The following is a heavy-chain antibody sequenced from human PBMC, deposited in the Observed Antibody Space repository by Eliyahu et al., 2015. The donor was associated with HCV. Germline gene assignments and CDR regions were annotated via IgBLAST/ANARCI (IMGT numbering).Heavy chain of an antibody. D-gene: IGHD3-22*01. V-gene: IGHV3-11*01. Sequence: QVQLVESGGGLVKPGGSLRLSCAASGFXFXXYYMXWIRQAPGKGLEWVSYISSSGSTIYYADSVKGRFTISRDNAKNSLYLQMNSLRAEDTAVYYCARDLTDYYDMGWFDPWGQGTLVTVSS. CDR1: GFXFXXYY. J-gene: IGHJ5*02. CDR2: ISSSGSTI. CDR3: ARDLTDYYDMGWFDP.